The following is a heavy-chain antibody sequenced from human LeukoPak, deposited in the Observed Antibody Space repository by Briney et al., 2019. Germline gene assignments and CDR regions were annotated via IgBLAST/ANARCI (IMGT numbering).Heavy chain of an antibody. D-gene: IGHD3-22*01. CDR1: GFTFSSYA. J-gene: IGHJ3*02. CDR2: ISYDGSNK. CDR3: ARGPEPIVVLPYAFDI. Sequence: GGSLRLSCAASGFTFSSYAMHWVRQAPGKGLEWVAVISYDGSNKYYADSVKGRFTISRDNSENTLYLQMNSLRAEDTAVYYCARGPEPIVVLPYAFDIWGQGTMVTVSS. V-gene: IGHV3-30*01.